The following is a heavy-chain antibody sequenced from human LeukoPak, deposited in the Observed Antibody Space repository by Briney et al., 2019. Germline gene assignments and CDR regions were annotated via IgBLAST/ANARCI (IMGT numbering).Heavy chain of an antibody. Sequence: SETLSLTCAVYGGSFSSYYWGWIRQPPGKGLEWIGSIYYSGSTYYNPSLKSRVTISVDTSKNQFSLKLSSVTAADTAVYYCARTTTSCYFDYWGQGTLVTVSS. V-gene: IGHV4-39*01. D-gene: IGHD2-2*01. CDR1: GGSFSSYY. J-gene: IGHJ4*02. CDR2: IYYSGST. CDR3: ARTTTSCYFDY.